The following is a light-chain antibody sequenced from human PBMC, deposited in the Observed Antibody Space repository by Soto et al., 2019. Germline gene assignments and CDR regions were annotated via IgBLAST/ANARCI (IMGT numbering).Light chain of an antibody. J-gene: IGLJ1*01. CDR1: NIDVGGYNY. Sequence: QSALTQPASVSGSPGQSLTISCTGTNIDVGGYNYVSWYQQHPGKAPRLIISDVTNRPSGVSNRFSGSKSGNTASLTISGLQAEDEADYYCNSYRSTSARYVFGTGPSSPS. CDR3: NSYRSTSARYV. V-gene: IGLV2-14*01. CDR2: DVT.